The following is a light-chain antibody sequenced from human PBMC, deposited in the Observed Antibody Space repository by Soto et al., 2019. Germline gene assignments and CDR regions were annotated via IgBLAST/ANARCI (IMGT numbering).Light chain of an antibody. V-gene: IGKV1-17*01. Sequence: DLQMTQSPSSLSASVGDRVTITCRASQGISNLLGWFQHKPGKAPKRLIYAASSLQGGVPSRFSGSGSETEFTLTITGLQPEDFADYYCLQHNTYPYTFGQGTKLEIK. CDR2: AAS. CDR1: QGISNL. J-gene: IGKJ2*01. CDR3: LQHNTYPYT.